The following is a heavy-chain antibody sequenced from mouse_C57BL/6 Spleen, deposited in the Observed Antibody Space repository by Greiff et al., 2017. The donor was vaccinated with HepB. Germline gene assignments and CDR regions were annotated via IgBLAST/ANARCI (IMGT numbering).Heavy chain of an antibody. D-gene: IGHD1-1*01. CDR2: INPNNGGT. Sequence: VQLQQSGPELVKPGASVKISCKASGYTFTDYYMNWVKQSHGKSLEWIGDINPNNGGTSYNQKFKGKATLTVDKSSSTAYMELRSLTSEDSAVYYCAREDYYGSSYGFDYWGQGTTLTVSS. CDR3: AREDYYGSSYGFDY. J-gene: IGHJ2*01. CDR1: GYTFTDYY. V-gene: IGHV1-26*01.